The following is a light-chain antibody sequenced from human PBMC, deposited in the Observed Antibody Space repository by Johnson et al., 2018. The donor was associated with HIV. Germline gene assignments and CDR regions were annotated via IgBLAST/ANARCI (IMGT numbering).Light chain of an antibody. Sequence: SVLTQPPSVSAAPGQKVTISCSGSCSNIGNNYVSWYQQLPGTAPKLLIYDNNKRPSGIPDRFSGSKSGTSATLGITGLQTGDEADYYCGTWDSSLSAVFGTGTKVTVL. V-gene: IGLV1-51*01. CDR2: DNN. J-gene: IGLJ1*01. CDR3: GTWDSSLSAV. CDR1: CSNIGNNY.